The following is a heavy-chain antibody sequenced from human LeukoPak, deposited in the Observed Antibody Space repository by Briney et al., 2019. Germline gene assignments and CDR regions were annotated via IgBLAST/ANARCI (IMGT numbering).Heavy chain of an antibody. CDR1: GFTLSHAY. CDR3: TTPTPGTTVTTVDY. J-gene: IGHJ4*02. V-gene: IGHV3-15*01. D-gene: IGHD4-17*01. Sequence: GGSLRLSCAASGFTLSHAYMSWVRQAPGEGLEWVGRIKSKPDGGTTDYAAPVKGRFTISRDDSKNTVYLQMNSPKTEDTAVYYCTTPTPGTTVTTVDYWGQGTLVTVSS. CDR2: IKSKPDGGTT.